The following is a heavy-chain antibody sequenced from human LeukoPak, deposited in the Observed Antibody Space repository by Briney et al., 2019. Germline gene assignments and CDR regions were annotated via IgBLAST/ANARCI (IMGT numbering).Heavy chain of an antibody. J-gene: IGHJ5*02. Sequence: PSETLSLTSALSGGSLSTYYWSWIRQPPRKGLEWSGYIYYSVGTNYNHSLKSRVTISVDMSKSQFSLKLNSMTAADTAVYYCARSTYYDDSSDYRRPTWFDPWGQGTLVTVSS. V-gene: IGHV4-59*01. D-gene: IGHD3-22*01. CDR3: ARSTYYDDSSDYRRPTWFDP. CDR2: IYYSVGT. CDR1: GGSLSTYY.